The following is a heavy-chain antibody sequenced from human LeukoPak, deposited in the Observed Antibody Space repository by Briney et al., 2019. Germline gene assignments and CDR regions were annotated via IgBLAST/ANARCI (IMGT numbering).Heavy chain of an antibody. V-gene: IGHV3-11*03. CDR3: AAGTAADY. J-gene: IGHJ4*02. D-gene: IGHD6-13*01. CDR2: ISSSSSYT. Sequence: GGSLRLSCVVSGIPFSDYYMNWIRQAPGKGLEWISYISSSSSYTDYADSVKGRFIISRDNAQNALFLQMDSLRVEDTAVYYCAAGTAADYWGQGTRVTVSS. CDR1: GIPFSDYY.